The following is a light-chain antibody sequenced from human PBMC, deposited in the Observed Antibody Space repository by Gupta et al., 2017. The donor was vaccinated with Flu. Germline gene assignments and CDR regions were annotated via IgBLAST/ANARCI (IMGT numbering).Light chain of an antibody. CDR3: QQTDSRPWS. V-gene: IGKV1-39*01. CDR1: Y. J-gene: IGKJ1*01. CDR2: GAS. Sequence: YLSWYQQKAGEAPKLLIYGASTLQSGVPSTFSGSGSGTDFTLTISSLQPEDFATYYCQQTDSRPWSFGQGTEVEIK.